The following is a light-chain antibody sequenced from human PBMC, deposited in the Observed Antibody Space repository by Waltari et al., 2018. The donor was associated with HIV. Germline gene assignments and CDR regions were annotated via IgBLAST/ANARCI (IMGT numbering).Light chain of an antibody. Sequence: SSELTQDLDVSVALGQTLKITCQGDSLRSYYANWYQQKPGQAPVIVLHGKNSRPSGVPDRFSGSTSGSTASLTITGAQAEDEAVYHCHSRDSSGYSYVFGNGTQVTVL. V-gene: IGLV3-19*01. CDR2: GKN. CDR3: HSRDSSGYSYV. J-gene: IGLJ1*01. CDR1: SLRSYY.